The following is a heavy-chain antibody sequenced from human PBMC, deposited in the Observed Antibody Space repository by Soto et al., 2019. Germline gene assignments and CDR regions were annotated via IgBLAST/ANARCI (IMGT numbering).Heavy chain of an antibody. D-gene: IGHD3-10*01. CDR1: GGSFSGYY. CDR2: INHSGST. V-gene: IGHV4-34*01. CDR3: ARGLGDPPSIDAFDI. J-gene: IGHJ3*02. Sequence: SETLSLTCAVYGGSFSGYYWSWIRQPPGKGLEWIGEINHSGSTNSNPSLKSRVTISVDTSTNQFSLKLSSVTAADTAVYYCARGLGDPPSIDAFDIWGQGTMVTVSS.